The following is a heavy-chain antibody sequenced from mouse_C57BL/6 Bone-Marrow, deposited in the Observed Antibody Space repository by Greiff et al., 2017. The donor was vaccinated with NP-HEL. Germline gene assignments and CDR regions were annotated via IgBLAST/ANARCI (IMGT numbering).Heavy chain of an antibody. D-gene: IGHD1-1*01. J-gene: IGHJ3*01. CDR3: VRGLFLYYYGSSPFAY. CDR2: IRSKSSNYAT. CDR1: GFTFNTYA. V-gene: IGHV10-3*01. Sequence: DVHLVESGGGLVQPKGSLKLSCAASGFTFNTYAMHWVRQAPGKGLEWVARIRSKSSNYATYYADSVKDRFTISRDDSQSMLYLQMNNLKTEDTAMYYCVRGLFLYYYGSSPFAYWGQGTLVTVSA.